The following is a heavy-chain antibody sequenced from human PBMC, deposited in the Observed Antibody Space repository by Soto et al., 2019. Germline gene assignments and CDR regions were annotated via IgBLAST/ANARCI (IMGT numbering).Heavy chain of an antibody. Sequence: WASVKVSCKASGYTFTGYYMHWVRQAPGQGLEWMGWINPNSGGTNYAQKFQGWVTMTRDTSISTAYMELSRLRSDDTAVYYCAREGYGGNSYYYYGMDVWGQGTTVTVSS. CDR2: INPNSGGT. CDR3: AREGYGGNSYYYYGMDV. CDR1: GYTFTGYY. D-gene: IGHD4-17*01. J-gene: IGHJ6*02. V-gene: IGHV1-2*04.